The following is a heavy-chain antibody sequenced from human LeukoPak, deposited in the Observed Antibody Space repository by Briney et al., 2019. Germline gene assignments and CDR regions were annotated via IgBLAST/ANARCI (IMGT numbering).Heavy chain of an antibody. D-gene: IGHD6-13*01. J-gene: IGHJ4*02. CDR2: ISYDGSNK. V-gene: IGHV3-30*18. Sequence: GGSLRLSCAASGFTFSSYGMHWVRQAQGKGLEWVAVISYDGSNKYYADSVKGRFAISRDNSKNTLYLQMSSLRAEDTAVYYCAKDLTRIAAAGTSDYWGQGTLVTVSS. CDR1: GFTFSSYG. CDR3: AKDLTRIAAAGTSDY.